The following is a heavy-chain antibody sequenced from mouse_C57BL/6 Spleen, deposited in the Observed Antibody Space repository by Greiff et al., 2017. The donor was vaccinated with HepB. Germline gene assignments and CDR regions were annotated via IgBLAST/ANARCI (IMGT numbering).Heavy chain of an antibody. V-gene: IGHV1-42*01. CDR1: GYSFTGYY. CDR3: ARFTTVAMDY. CDR2: INPSTGGT. D-gene: IGHD1-1*01. J-gene: IGHJ4*01. Sequence: VQLQQSGPELVKPGASVKISCKASGYSFTGYYMNWVKQSPEKSLEWIGEINPSTGGTTYNQKFKAKATLTVDKSSSTSYMQLQSLTSEDSAVYYCARFTTVAMDYWGQGTSVTVSS.